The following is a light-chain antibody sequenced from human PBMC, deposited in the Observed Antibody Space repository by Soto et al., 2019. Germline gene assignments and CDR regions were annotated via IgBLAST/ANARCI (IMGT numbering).Light chain of an antibody. CDR2: GAS. V-gene: IGKV3-20*01. Sequence: EIVLTQSPGTLSLSPGERATPSCRASQSVSSSYLGWYQQKPGQAPRLLISGASSRATGIPDRFSGSGSGTDFTLTISRLEPEDFAVYYCQQYGSSPLTFGGGTKVDIK. CDR1: QSVSSSY. CDR3: QQYGSSPLT. J-gene: IGKJ4*01.